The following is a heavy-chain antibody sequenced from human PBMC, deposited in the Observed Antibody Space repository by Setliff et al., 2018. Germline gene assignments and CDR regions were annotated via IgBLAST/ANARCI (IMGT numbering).Heavy chain of an antibody. V-gene: IGHV4-59*08. CDR1: GDSISSHF. CDR3: ARARYSSGWYGGGGAFYYMDA. CDR2: IYYTGST. J-gene: IGHJ6*03. Sequence: SETLSLTCTVSGDSISSHFWTWIRQPPGKGLEWVGHIYYTGSTSYNASVKSRVTVSLDTSKNQFSLKLTSVTAADTAVYYCARARYSSGWYGGGGAFYYMDAWGKGTTVTGSS. D-gene: IGHD6-19*01.